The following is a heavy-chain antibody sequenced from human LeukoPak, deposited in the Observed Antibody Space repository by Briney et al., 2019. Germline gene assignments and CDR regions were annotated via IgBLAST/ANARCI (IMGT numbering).Heavy chain of an antibody. Sequence: PGGSLRLSCAASGFTFDDYGMSWVRQAPGKGLEWVSGINWNGGSTGYADSVKGRFTISRDNSKNTLYLQMNSLRVEDTAVYYCARSEMATITVDYLGRGTLVIVSS. CDR1: GFTFDDYG. D-gene: IGHD5-24*01. CDR3: ARSEMATITVDY. V-gene: IGHV3-20*04. CDR2: INWNGGST. J-gene: IGHJ4*02.